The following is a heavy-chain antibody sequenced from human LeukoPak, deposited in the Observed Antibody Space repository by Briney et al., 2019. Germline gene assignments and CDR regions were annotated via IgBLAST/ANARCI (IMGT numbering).Heavy chain of an antibody. CDR1: GGSIGSSNYY. D-gene: IGHD3-16*01. Sequence: SETLSLTCTVSGGSIGSSNYYWGWIRQPPGKGLEWVGSIYYSGTTCYNPSLKSRVTISVDTSKNQFSLKLSSVTAADTAVEYYGGGGSPYYYMDVWGKGTTVTVSS. CDR3: GGGGSPYYYMDV. J-gene: IGHJ6*03. V-gene: IGHV4-39*07. CDR2: IYYSGTT.